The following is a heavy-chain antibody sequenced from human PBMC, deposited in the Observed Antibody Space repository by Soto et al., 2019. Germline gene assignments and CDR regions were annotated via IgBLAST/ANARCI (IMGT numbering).Heavy chain of an antibody. CDR2: IYYSGST. CDR1: GGSISSYY. V-gene: IGHV4-59*08. J-gene: IGHJ6*02. Sequence: SETLSLTCTVSGGSISSYYWSWLRQPPGKGLEWIGYIYYSGSTNYNPSLKSRVAISVDTSKNQFSLKLTSVTAADTAVYYCARLDSSAYYYYYGVDVWGQGTTVTVSS. D-gene: IGHD3-22*01. CDR3: ARLDSSAYYYYYGVDV.